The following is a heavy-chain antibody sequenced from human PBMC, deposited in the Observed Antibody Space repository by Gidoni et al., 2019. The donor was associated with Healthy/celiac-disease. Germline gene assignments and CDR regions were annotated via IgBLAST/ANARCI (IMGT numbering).Heavy chain of an antibody. CDR3: ARCITGTTGWFDP. CDR2: IIPILGIA. V-gene: IGHV1-69*04. D-gene: IGHD1-7*01. J-gene: IGHJ5*02. Sequence: QVQLVQSGAAVKKPGSSVKVSCTASGGTFSSYALSWVRQAPGQGLEWMGRIIPILGIANYAQKFQGRVTITADKSTSTAYMELSSLRSEDTAVYYCARCITGTTGWFDPWGQGTLVTVSS. CDR1: GGTFSSYA.